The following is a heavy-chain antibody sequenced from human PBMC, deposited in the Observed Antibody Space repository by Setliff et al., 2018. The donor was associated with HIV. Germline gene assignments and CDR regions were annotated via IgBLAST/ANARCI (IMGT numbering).Heavy chain of an antibody. Sequence: GESLKISCKGSGYSFTSYWIGWVRQMPGKGLEWMGIIYPGDSDTRYSPSFQGQVTISADKSISTAYLQWSSLKASDTAMYYCARQAASVDDYGDYSAYWGQGTLVTVSS. J-gene: IGHJ4*02. CDR1: GYSFTSYW. CDR2: IYPGDSDT. CDR3: ARQAASVDDYGDYSAY. V-gene: IGHV5-51*01. D-gene: IGHD4-17*01.